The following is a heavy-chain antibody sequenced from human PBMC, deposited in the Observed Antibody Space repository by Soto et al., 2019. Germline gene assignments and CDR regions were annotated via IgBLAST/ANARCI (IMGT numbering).Heavy chain of an antibody. J-gene: IGHJ4*02. CDR2: INPNTGHT. Sequence: ASVKVSCKASGYTWTNHDVNWVRQAPGQGLEWMGWINPNTGHTGPAQRFQGRLTMTMNTSISTVYLELSSLQSDDTAVYYCAREIGGGALDFWGQGTLVTVSS. CDR3: AREIGGGALDF. CDR1: GYTWTNHD. V-gene: IGHV1-8*01. D-gene: IGHD2-21*01.